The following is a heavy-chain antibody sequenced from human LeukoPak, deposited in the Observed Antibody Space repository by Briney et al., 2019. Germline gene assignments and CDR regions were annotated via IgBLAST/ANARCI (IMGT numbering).Heavy chain of an antibody. CDR3: AKDNRRHYTSGPNPDSLH. J-gene: IGHJ4*02. CDR2: ISWNSGTI. CDR1: GFIFNNYA. Sequence: GRSLRLSCAGSGFIFNNYAMHWVRQPPGKGLEWVSGISWNSGTIDYADSVRGRFTISRDNAKNSLYLQMDSLRVEDTAFYYCAKDNRRHYTSGPNPDSLHWGQGALVTVS. V-gene: IGHV3-9*01. D-gene: IGHD6-19*01.